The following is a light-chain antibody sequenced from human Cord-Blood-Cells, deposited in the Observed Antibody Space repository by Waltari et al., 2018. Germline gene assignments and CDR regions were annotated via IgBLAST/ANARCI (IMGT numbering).Light chain of an antibody. J-gene: IGLJ3*02. CDR2: DYS. CDR3: SSYTSSSTWV. CDR1: RSDVGGYKY. V-gene: IGLV2-14*01. Sequence: QSALTQPASVPGSPGQSPTISCPGTRSDVGGYKYISWYQQHPGKAPNRMIFDYSNRPSGVSNLFYGSKSGNTAPLTISGRQAENEADYYCSSYTSSSTWVFGGGTKLTGL.